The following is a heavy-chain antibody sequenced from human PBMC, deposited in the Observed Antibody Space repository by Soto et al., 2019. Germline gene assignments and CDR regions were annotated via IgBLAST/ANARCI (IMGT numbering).Heavy chain of an antibody. V-gene: IGHV1-18*04. J-gene: IGHJ4*02. CDR1: GYTFTNFG. CDR2: ISTSNGNT. CDR3: ARVLAVAPSDY. Sequence: ASVKVSCKASGYTFTNFGVSWVRQAPGQGPVWMGWISTSNGNTNSAQNFQDRVTMSTDTSTTTAYMELRSLTSDDTAVYYCARVLAVAPSDYWGQGTLVTVSS. D-gene: IGHD6-19*01.